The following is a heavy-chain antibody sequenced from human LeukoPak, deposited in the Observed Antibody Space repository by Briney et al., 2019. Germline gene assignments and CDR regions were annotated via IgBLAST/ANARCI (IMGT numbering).Heavy chain of an antibody. CDR1: GFTFTTYW. J-gene: IGHJ4*02. D-gene: IGHD6-25*01. CDR2: IKQDGSVK. CDR3: ARDHSSSGQLFDY. Sequence: GGSLRLSCAASGFTFTTYWMSWVRQAPEKGLEWVANIKQDGSVKYYVDSVKGRFTISRDNAKNSLFLQMNSLRADDTAVYYCARDHSSSGQLFDYWGQGTPVSVSS. V-gene: IGHV3-7*01.